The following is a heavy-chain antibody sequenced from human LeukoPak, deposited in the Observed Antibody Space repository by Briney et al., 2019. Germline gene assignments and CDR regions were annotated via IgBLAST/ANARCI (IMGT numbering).Heavy chain of an antibody. V-gene: IGHV1-46*01. CDR3: VRDSGSYSCGD. J-gene: IGHJ4*02. Sequence: ASVKVSFTASGYTFSSYYMHWVRQAPGQGLELMGIINPSGDSTSYAQMFQGRVTMTRDTPTSTVYMELSSLRSEDTALYYCVRDSGSYSCGDWGQGTLVTVSS. CDR2: INPSGDST. CDR1: GYTFSSYY. D-gene: IGHD1-26*01.